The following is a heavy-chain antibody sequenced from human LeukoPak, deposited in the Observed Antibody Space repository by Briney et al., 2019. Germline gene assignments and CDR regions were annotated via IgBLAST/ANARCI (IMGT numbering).Heavy chain of an antibody. Sequence: GGSLRLSCSASGVTLGTHAMSWVRQAPGKGLEWVSAISFRGDVTFYADSVKGRFTISRDNSKDTLFLRMNSLRDEDTAIYYCARDRMGLTSLGRSALDSWGQGILVIVSS. D-gene: IGHD4/OR15-4a*01. CDR1: GVTLGTHA. J-gene: IGHJ4*02. CDR3: ARDRMGLTSLGRSALDS. V-gene: IGHV3-23*01. CDR2: ISFRGDVT.